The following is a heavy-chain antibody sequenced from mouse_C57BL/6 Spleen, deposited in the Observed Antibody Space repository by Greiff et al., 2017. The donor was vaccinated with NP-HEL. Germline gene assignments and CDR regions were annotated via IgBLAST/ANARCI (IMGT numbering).Heavy chain of an antibody. CDR3: ARNTANWAWFAY. CDR1: GFSLTSYG. J-gene: IGHJ3*01. Sequence: QVQLKQSGPGLVQPSQSLSITCTVSGFSLTSYGVHWVRQSPGKGLEWLGVIWSGGSTDYNAAFISRLSISKDNSKSQVFFKMNSLQADDTAIYYCARNTANWAWFAYWGQGTLVTVSA. V-gene: IGHV2-2*01. CDR2: IWSGGST. D-gene: IGHD4-1*01.